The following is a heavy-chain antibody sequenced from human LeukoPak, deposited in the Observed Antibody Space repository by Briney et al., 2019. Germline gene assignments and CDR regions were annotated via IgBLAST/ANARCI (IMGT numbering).Heavy chain of an antibody. J-gene: IGHJ6*02. CDR3: ARLGYCTTSTCPGMDF. CDR2: IYPGDSDT. D-gene: IGHD2/OR15-2a*01. CDR1: GYIFNNNW. Sequence: GESLKISCKASGYIFNNNWIGWVRQMPGKGLEWMGVIYPGDSDTRYSPSFQGQVTISADKSVSTAYLQWSSLKASDTAMYYCARLGYCTTSTCPGMDFWGQGTTVTVPS. V-gene: IGHV5-51*01.